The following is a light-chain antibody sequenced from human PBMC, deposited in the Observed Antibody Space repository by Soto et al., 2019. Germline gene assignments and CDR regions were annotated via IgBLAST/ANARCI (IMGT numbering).Light chain of an antibody. CDR3: QSYDSSLSGWV. J-gene: IGLJ3*02. Sequence: QSVLTQPPSVSGAPGQRVTISCTESSSNIGAGYDVHWYQQLPGTAPKLPFYGNSNRPTGVPDRFSGSKSGTSASLAITGLQAEDEADYYCQSYDSSLSGWVFGGGTKLTVL. CDR2: GNS. CDR1: SSNIGAGYD. V-gene: IGLV1-40*01.